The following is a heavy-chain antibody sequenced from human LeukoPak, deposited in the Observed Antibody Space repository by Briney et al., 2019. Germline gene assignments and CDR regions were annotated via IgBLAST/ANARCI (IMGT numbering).Heavy chain of an antibody. V-gene: IGHV3-48*02. CDR3: ATVAMEDRYFDL. Sequence: GGSLRLSCATSGFSFTDYPMNWVRQAPGKGLEWISNIRTTAEGAKYAYYADSVKGRVTISRDDGKNTLYLHMNSLRDDDTAVYYCATVAMEDRYFDLWGRGTLVTVSS. CDR1: GFSFTDYP. D-gene: IGHD5-18*01. J-gene: IGHJ2*01. CDR2: IRTTAEGAKYA.